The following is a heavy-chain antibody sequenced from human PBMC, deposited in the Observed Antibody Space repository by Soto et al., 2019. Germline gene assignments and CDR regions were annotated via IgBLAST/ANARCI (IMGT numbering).Heavy chain of an antibody. J-gene: IGHJ4*02. D-gene: IGHD2-15*01. Sequence: SETLSLTCTVSSGSISGTGYYWGWIRQPPGKGLEWVAYIHYSGNTNYNPSLKSRVTISVDTSKNQFSLKLNFVTAADTAVYYCARDMGRKGGFDYWGPGTLVTVSS. CDR3: ARDMGRKGGFDY. CDR2: IHYSGNT. V-gene: IGHV4-61*08. CDR1: SGSISGTGYY.